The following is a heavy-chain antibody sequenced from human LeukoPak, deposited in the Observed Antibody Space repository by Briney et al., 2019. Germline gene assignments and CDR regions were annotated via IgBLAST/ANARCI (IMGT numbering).Heavy chain of an antibody. CDR1: GFTFSSYE. J-gene: IGHJ4*02. CDR3: ASSLGPRDY. Sequence: GGSLRLSCAASGFTFSSYESNWVRQAPGKGLEWISYISSTSYSIYYADSVKGRFTISRDNAKNALYLQMDSLRVEHTALYYCASSLGPRDYWGQGILVTVSS. CDR2: ISSTSYSI. V-gene: IGHV3-48*03. D-gene: IGHD7-27*01.